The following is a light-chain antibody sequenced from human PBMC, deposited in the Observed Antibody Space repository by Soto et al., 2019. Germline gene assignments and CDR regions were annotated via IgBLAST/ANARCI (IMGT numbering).Light chain of an antibody. J-gene: IGKJ2*01. Sequence: ETVLTQSPGTLSLSPGERATLSCRASQSVTSRYLAWYQQKPGQAPRLLIYGASNRATGIPDRFSGSGSGTEFTLTISRLELEDFAVYYCQQYITSPPMYTFGQGTKREIK. CDR2: GAS. CDR1: QSVTSRY. CDR3: QQYITSPPMYT. V-gene: IGKV3-20*01.